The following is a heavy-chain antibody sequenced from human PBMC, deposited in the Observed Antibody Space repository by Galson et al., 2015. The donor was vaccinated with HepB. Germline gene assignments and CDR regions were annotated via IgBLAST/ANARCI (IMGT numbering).Heavy chain of an antibody. CDR2: IYYSGST. CDR1: GGSISSRSYY. D-gene: IGHD2-8*01. J-gene: IGHJ5*02. V-gene: IGHV4-39*06. CDR3: ARGSRMEYAISPIVTRFDP. Sequence: ETLSLTCSVSGGSISSRSYYWGWIRQPPGKGLEWIGSIYYSGSTYYNPSLKSRVTISVDTSKNHFTLKVTSVTAADTAVYYCARGSRMEYAISPIVTRFDPWGQGTLVTVSS.